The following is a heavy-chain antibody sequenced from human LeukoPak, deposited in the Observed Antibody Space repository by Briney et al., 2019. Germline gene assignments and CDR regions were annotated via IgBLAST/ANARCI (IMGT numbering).Heavy chain of an antibody. J-gene: IGHJ4*02. D-gene: IGHD5-12*01. CDR2: IYYSGST. V-gene: IGHV4-59*01. CDR1: GFSFSSYS. CDR3: ARAERGYPLGDY. Sequence: GSLRLSCAASGFSFSSYSLNWVRQAPGKGLEWIGYIYYSGSTNYNPSLKSRVTISVDTSKNQFSLKLSSVTAADTAVYYCARAERGYPLGDYWGQGTLVTVSS.